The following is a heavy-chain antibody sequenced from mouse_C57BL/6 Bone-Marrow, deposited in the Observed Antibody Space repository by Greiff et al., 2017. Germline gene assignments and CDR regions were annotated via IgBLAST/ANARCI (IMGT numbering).Heavy chain of an antibody. J-gene: IGHJ4*01. Sequence: EVQLVESGEGLVKPGGSLKLSCAASGFTFSSYAMSWVRQTPEKRLEWVAYISSGGDYIYYADTVKGRFTISRDNARNTLYLQMSSLKSEDTAMYYCTREEYYGSSPSYYAMDYWGQGTSVTVSS. V-gene: IGHV5-9-1*02. CDR3: TREEYYGSSPSYYAMDY. CDR1: GFTFSSYA. D-gene: IGHD1-1*01. CDR2: ISSGGDYI.